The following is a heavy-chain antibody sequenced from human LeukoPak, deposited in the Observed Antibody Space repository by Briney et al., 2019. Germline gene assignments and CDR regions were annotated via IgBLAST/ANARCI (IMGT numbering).Heavy chain of an antibody. CDR2: SSGSSAYT. Sequence: GGSLRLSCAASGFIFSDYYMSWIRQAPGKGLEWLSYSSGSSAYTNYADSVKGRFTISRDNAKNSLYLQMNSLRDEDTAVYYCARGDGGNWFDPWGQGTLVTVSS. V-gene: IGHV3-11*06. D-gene: IGHD3-16*01. CDR1: GFIFSDYY. CDR3: ARGDGGNWFDP. J-gene: IGHJ5*02.